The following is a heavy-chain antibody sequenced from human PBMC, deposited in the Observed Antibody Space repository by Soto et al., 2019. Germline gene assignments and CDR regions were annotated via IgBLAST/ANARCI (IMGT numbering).Heavy chain of an antibody. J-gene: IGHJ6*02. CDR2: IYPGDSDT. CDR1: GYSFTSYW. CDR3: ARQRPLAIAAADAMDV. Sequence: PGESLKISCKGSGYSFTSYWIGWVRQMPGKGLEWMGIIYPGDSDTRYSPSFQGQVTISADKSISTAYLQWSSLKASDTAMYYCARQRPLAIAAADAMDVWGQGTSVTVSS. D-gene: IGHD6-13*01. V-gene: IGHV5-51*01.